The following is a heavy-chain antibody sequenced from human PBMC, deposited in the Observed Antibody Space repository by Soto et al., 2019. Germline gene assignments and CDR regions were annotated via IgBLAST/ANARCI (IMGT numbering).Heavy chain of an antibody. CDR3: VREERIADPQLDY. V-gene: IGHV4-30-4*01. Sequence: SETLSLTCTVSGGSIKSSDYPWSWTRQSPAKGMEWIGYIHNSGTSFYNPSLRGRVTVTLDTSRSQYSLTRASVTAADTAVYYGVREERIADPQLDYWGQGIPVTVSS. CDR2: IHNSGTS. D-gene: IGHD6-6*01. J-gene: IGHJ4*02. CDR1: GGSIKSSDYP.